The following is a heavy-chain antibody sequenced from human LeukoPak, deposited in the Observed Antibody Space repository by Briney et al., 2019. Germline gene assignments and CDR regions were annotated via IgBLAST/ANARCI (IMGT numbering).Heavy chain of an antibody. J-gene: IGHJ5*02. D-gene: IGHD3-3*01. Sequence: ASVKVSCKASGYTFTSYYMHWVRQAPGQGLEWMGIINPSGGSTSYAQKFQGRVTMTRDTSTSTVYMELSSLRSEDTAVYYCARATIFGVVTAWFDPWGQGTLVTVSS. V-gene: IGHV1-46*01. CDR1: GYTFTSYY. CDR3: ARATIFGVVTAWFDP. CDR2: INPSGGST.